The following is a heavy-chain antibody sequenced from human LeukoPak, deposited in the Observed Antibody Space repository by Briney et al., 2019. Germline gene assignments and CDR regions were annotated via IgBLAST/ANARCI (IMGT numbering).Heavy chain of an antibody. CDR3: ASHHHH. CDR2: IYSGGST. J-gene: IGHJ5*02. CDR1: GFTFSSYA. D-gene: IGHD1-14*01. Sequence: PGGSLRLSCAASGFTFSSYAMSWVRQAPGRGLEWVSVIYSGGSTYYADSVKGRFTISRDNSKNTLYLQMNSLRAEDTAVYYCASHHHHWGQGTLVTVSS. V-gene: IGHV3-53*01.